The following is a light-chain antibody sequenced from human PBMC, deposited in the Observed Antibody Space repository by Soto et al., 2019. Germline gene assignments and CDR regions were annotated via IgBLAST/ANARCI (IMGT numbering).Light chain of an antibody. V-gene: IGLV7-46*01. CDR2: DTN. J-gene: IGLJ3*02. CDR1: TGAVTSGHY. CDR3: LLSYRGAWL. Sequence: QAVVTQEPSLTVSPGGTVTLTGGSSTGAVTSGHYPYWFQQKPGQAPSTLIYDTNNKHSWTPARFSGSLLGGKDALTLSCAQPEDEAEYYCLLSYRGAWLFGGGTKLTVL.